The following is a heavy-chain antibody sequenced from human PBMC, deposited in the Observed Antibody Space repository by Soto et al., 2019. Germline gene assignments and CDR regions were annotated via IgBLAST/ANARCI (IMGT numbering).Heavy chain of an antibody. V-gene: IGHV4-59*08. CDR3: ARPRNLYLMDV. Sequence: SETLSLTCSVSGSSISGLYWRWVRQPPGRGLEWIGLIYYSGTTNYNPPLKSRITISVDTSKNKFSLKLSYVTAVDTAIYYCARPRNLYLMDVWGKGTTVTVSS. D-gene: IGHD1-1*01. J-gene: IGHJ6*03. CDR2: IYYSGTT. CDR1: GSSISGLY.